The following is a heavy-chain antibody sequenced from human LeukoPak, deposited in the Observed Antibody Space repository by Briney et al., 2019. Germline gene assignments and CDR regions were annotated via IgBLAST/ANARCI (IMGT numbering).Heavy chain of an antibody. CDR3: ARHLPLPISVSFDC. D-gene: IGHD2-2*01. CDR2: INHSGST. CDR1: GGSFSGYY. Sequence: SETLSLTCAVYGGSFSGYYWSWIRQPPGKGLEWIGEINHSGSTNYNPSLKSRVTISVDTSKNQFSLKLSSVTAADTAVYYCARHLPLPISVSFDCWGLGTLVIVSS. V-gene: IGHV4-34*01. J-gene: IGHJ4*02.